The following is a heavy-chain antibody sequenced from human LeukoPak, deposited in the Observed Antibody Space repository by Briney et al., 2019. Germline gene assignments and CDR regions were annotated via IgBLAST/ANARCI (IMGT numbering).Heavy chain of an antibody. D-gene: IGHD4-11*01. V-gene: IGHV3-23*01. J-gene: IGHJ4*02. CDR1: GFTFRRYA. CDR3: GSDYMAVDY. Sequence: GGSLRHSCAASGFTFRRYAMSWVRQAPGKGLEWVSAISGSGGSTYYADSVKGRSTISRDNSKNTLYLQMNSLRAEDTAVYYSGSDYMAVDYWGQGTLVTVSS. CDR2: ISGSGGST.